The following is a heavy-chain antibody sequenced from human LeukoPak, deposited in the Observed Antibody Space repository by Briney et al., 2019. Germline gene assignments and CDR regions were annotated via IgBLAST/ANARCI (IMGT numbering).Heavy chain of an antibody. D-gene: IGHD2-2*02. CDR3: ASCSSTSCYKRAFDY. CDR1: GGTFSSYA. CDR2: IIPIFGTA. V-gene: IGHV1-69*05. Sequence: ASVKVSCKASGGTFSSYAISWVRQAPGQGLEWMGGIIPIFGTANYAQKFQGRVTITTDESTCTAYMELSSLRSEDTAVYYCASCSSTSCYKRAFDYWGQGTLVTVSS. J-gene: IGHJ4*02.